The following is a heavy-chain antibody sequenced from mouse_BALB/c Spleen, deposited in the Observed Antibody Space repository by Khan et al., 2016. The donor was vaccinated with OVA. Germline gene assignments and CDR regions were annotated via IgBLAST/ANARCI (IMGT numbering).Heavy chain of an antibody. CDR3: ARWGNSYFDY. V-gene: IGHV3-2*02. Sequence: EVQLVESGPGLVKPSQSLSLTCTVTGYSITSDYAWNWIRQFPGNKLEWMGYISYSGSTSYNPSLKSRISITRDTSKNQFFLQLNSVTTEETATYYCARWGNSYFDYWGQGTTLTVSS. CDR2: ISYSGST. J-gene: IGHJ2*01. CDR1: GYSITSDYA.